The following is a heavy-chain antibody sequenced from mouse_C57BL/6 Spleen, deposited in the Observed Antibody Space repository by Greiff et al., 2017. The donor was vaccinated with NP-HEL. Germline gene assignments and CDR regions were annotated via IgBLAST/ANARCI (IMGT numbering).Heavy chain of an antibody. Sequence: EVQLQQSGPELVKPGASVKISCKASGYTFTDYYMNWVKQSHGKSLEWIGDINPNNGGTSYNQKFKGKATLTVDKSSSTAYMELRSLTSEDSAVYYCARNAVVAFDYYAMDYWGQGTSVTVSS. CDR3: ARNAVVAFDYYAMDY. CDR1: GYTFTDYY. CDR2: INPNNGGT. V-gene: IGHV1-26*01. J-gene: IGHJ4*01. D-gene: IGHD1-1*01.